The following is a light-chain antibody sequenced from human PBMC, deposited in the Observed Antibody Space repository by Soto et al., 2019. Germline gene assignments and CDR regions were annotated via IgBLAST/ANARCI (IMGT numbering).Light chain of an antibody. V-gene: IGKV3-20*01. CDR3: QQYGGLPRT. CDR2: GAS. J-gene: IGKJ1*01. CDR1: QSVTSNY. Sequence: EIVLTQSPFTLSFSPVERSTLSFIASQSVTSNYLAWYQQKPGQAPRLLIFGASIRDTGIPDRFSGSGSGTDFTLSISRLEPEDFAVYYCQQYGGLPRTFGQGTKVDIK.